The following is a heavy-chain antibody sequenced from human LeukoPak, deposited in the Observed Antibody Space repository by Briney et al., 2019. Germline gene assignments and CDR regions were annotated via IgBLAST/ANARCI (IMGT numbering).Heavy chain of an antibody. CDR3: AKGVRTDFWSGQIDY. CDR1: GFTFDDYA. J-gene: IGHJ4*02. D-gene: IGHD3-3*01. V-gene: IGHV3-9*01. Sequence: PGGSLRLSCAASGFTFDDYAMHWVRQAPGKGLEWVSGISWNGGSIGYADSVKGRFTISRDNAKNSLYLQMNSLRAEDTALYYCAKGVRTDFWSGQIDYWGQGTLVTVSS. CDR2: ISWNGGSI.